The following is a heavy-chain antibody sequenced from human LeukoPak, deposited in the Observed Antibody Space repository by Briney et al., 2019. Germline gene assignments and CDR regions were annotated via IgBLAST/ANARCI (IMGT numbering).Heavy chain of an antibody. V-gene: IGHV4-34*01. Sequence: KPSETLSLTCAVYGGSFSGYYWSWIRQPPGKGLEWIGEINHSGSTNYNPSLKSRVTISVDTSKNQFSLKVSSVTAADTAVYYCAGTAYNGYDDDAFDIWGQGTMVTVSS. D-gene: IGHD5-12*01. CDR3: AGTAYNGYDDDAFDI. CDR2: INHSGST. CDR1: GGSFSGYY. J-gene: IGHJ3*02.